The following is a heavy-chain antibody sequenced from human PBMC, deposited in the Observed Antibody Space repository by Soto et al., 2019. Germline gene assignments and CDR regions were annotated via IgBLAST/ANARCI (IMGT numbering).Heavy chain of an antibody. CDR3: SRGLWQWLFDY. J-gene: IGHJ4*02. CDR2: IDPSGGGT. CDR1: GYTFTSHY. V-gene: IGHV1-46*03. D-gene: IGHD6-19*01. Sequence: QVQLVQSGAEVKKPGASVMVSCRASGYTFTSHYMHWVRQAPGQGLEWMGMIDPSGGGTTYAQKFTGRVTITRDTSTTTVYMELSSLRPEDTAVYSCSRGLWQWLFDYWGQGTRVTVPS.